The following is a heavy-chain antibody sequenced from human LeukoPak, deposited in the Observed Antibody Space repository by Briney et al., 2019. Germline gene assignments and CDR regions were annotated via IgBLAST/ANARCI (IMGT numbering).Heavy chain of an antibody. V-gene: IGHV4-34*01. CDR2: INHSGST. CDR1: GGSFSDHY. J-gene: IGHJ2*01. CDR3: ARGLNYYASSGYYYHWYFDL. D-gene: IGHD3-22*01. Sequence: PSETLSLTCAVYGGSFSDHYWSWIRQPPGKGLEWLAEINHSGSTNYNPSLKSRVTISVDTSKNQFSLKLTSVTAADTAVYYCARGLNYYASSGYYYHWYFDLWGRGTLVTFSS.